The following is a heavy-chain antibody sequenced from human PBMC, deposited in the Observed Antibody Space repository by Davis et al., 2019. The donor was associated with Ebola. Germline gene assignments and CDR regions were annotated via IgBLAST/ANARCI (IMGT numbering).Heavy chain of an antibody. J-gene: IGHJ4*02. CDR1: GFTFSSYA. D-gene: IGHD3-10*01. Sequence: GESLKISCAASGFTFSSYAMSWVRQAPGKGLEWVSAISGSGGSTYYADSVKGRFTISRDNSKNTLYLQMNSLRAEDTAVYYCAKAPRRTMVQGVLFDYWGQGTLVTVSS. CDR3: AKAPRRTMVQGVLFDY. V-gene: IGHV3-23*01. CDR2: ISGSGGST.